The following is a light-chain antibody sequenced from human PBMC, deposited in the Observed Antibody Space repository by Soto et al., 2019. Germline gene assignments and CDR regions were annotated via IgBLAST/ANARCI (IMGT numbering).Light chain of an antibody. CDR1: QSVSSY. V-gene: IGKV3-11*01. CDR2: DAS. CDR3: QQRRNWQVT. J-gene: IGKJ5*01. Sequence: EVVLTQSPSTLSFSPVERSTLSFMASQSVSSYLAWYQQKPGQAPRLLIYDASIRATGIPARFSGSGSGTDFTLTISSLDPEDFAVYYCQQRRNWQVTFGQGTRLEIK.